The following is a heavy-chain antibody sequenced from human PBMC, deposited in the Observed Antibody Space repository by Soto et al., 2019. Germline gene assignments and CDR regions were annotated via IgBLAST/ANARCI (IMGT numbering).Heavy chain of an antibody. CDR1: GFTLVTSA. CDR2: IGARGAST. CDR3: VKDTVVGVAANLHVAS. D-gene: IGHD2-15*01. J-gene: IGHJ4*02. Sequence: EVQLLESGGGLVQPGGSLRLSCAASGFTLVTSAMHWVRQAPGKGLQWGSGIGARGASTYYAASVKGRFTISRDNTRNTLYLQMYRVRAEDTGLYYCVKDTVVGVAANLHVASWGQGTLVTFSS. V-gene: IGHV3-23*01.